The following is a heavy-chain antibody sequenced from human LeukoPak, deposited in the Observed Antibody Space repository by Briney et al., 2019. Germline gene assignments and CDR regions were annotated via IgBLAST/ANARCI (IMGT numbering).Heavy chain of an antibody. V-gene: IGHV4-34*01. CDR1: GGSFGGYY. CDR3: ARVRRWKNWYFDL. CDR2: INHSGST. J-gene: IGHJ2*01. Sequence: PSETLSLTCAVYGGSFGGYYWSWIRQPPGKGLEWIGEINHSGSTNYNPSLESRVTISVDTSKNQFSLKLSSVTAADTAVYYCARVRRWKNWYFDLWGRGTLVTVSS. D-gene: IGHD1-1*01.